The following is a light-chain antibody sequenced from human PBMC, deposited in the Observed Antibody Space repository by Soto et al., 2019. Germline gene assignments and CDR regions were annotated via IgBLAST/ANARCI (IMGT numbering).Light chain of an antibody. V-gene: IGKV1-6*01. CDR3: LLDYAYFWA. J-gene: IGKJ1*01. Sequence: PSSLSASVGDRVTITCRASQGIRSALSWYQQKPGKVPKLLIYAASTLQSGVPSRFSGSGFGTDFTLTINSLQPEDFATYYCLLDYAYFWAFGQGTKVDIK. CDR2: AAS. CDR1: QGIRSA.